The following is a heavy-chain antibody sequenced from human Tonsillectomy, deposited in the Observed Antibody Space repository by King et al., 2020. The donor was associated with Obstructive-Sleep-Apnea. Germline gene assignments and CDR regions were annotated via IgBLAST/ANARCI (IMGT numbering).Heavy chain of an antibody. D-gene: IGHD4-23*01. J-gene: IGHJ3*02. V-gene: IGHV3-66*01. CDR3: AREIDDYGDNGGIRAFDI. CDR2: IYSGGNT. CDR1: GFTVSTNY. Sequence: VQLVESGGGLVQPGGSLRLSCAASGFTVSTNYMAWVRQAPGKGLEWVSVIYSGGNTYYADSVKARFSISRDISKNTLYLQMNSLRAEDTALYYCAREIDDYGDNGGIRAFDIWGQGTMVTVSS.